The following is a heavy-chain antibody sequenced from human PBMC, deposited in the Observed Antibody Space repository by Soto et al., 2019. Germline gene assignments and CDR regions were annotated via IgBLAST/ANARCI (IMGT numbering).Heavy chain of an antibody. CDR2: IDHSGST. D-gene: IGHD3-22*01. CDR3: ARGSPINYFDDSGYYRTFPY. CDR1: GGSFSGHY. V-gene: IGHV4-34*01. Sequence: SETLSLTCAVYGGSFSGHYWTWVRQPPGKGLEWIGEIDHSGSTNYNPSLKSRVTISVDTSKTRFSLKLSSVTAADTAVYYCARGSPINYFDDSGYYRTFPYWGQGTLVTVPQ. J-gene: IGHJ4*02.